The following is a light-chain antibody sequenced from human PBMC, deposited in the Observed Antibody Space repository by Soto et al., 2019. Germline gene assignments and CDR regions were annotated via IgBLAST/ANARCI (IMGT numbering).Light chain of an antibody. Sequence: EIVMTQSPATLSVSPRETATLSCMASQTLGNKLAWYQQKPGQAPRLLIYGASTRATGIPARFSGSGSGTEFTVTINSLQSEDLAIYYCQQHNAWPLTGGPGTKVDLK. CDR1: QTLGNK. CDR3: QQHNAWPLT. J-gene: IGKJ3*01. V-gene: IGKV3D-15*01. CDR2: GAS.